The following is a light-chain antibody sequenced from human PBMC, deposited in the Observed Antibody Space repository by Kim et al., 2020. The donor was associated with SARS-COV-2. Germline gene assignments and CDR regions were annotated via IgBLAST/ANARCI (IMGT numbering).Light chain of an antibody. CDR3: QQHNKWPLT. J-gene: IGKJ4*01. CDR2: GAS. V-gene: IGKV3-15*01. CDR1: ESVKTY. Sequence: EIVMTQSPATLSVSPGERATLSCRASESVKTYLAWYQQKPGQAPRLLIYGASTRATGIPARFSGSGSGTEFTVTISSPQSEDIAVYYCQQHNKWPLTFGGGTKVEIK.